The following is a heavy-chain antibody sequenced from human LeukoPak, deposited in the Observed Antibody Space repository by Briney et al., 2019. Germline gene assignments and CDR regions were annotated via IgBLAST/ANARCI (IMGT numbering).Heavy chain of an antibody. CDR3: AKDTDYGGNSPFDY. V-gene: IGHV3-9*01. J-gene: IGHJ4*02. CDR2: ISWNSGSI. CDR1: GFTFDDYA. D-gene: IGHD4-23*01. Sequence: QPGGSLRLSCAASGFTFDDYAMHWVRQAPGKGLEWVSGISWNSGSIGYADSVKGRFTISRDNAKNSLYLQMNSLRAEDTALYYCAKDTDYGGNSPFDYWGQGTLVTVSS.